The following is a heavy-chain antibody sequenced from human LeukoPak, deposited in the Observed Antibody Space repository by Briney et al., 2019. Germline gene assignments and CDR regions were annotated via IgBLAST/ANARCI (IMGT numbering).Heavy chain of an antibody. J-gene: IGHJ4*02. Sequence: SVKVSCKASGGTFSSYAISWVRQAPGQGLEWMGRIIPILGIANYAQKFQGRVTITADKSTSTAYMDLRSLRSDDTAVYYCARGPGSGNFDYWGQGTLVTVSS. CDR2: IIPILGIA. V-gene: IGHV1-69*04. CDR1: GGTFSSYA. CDR3: ARGPGSGNFDY. D-gene: IGHD3-10*01.